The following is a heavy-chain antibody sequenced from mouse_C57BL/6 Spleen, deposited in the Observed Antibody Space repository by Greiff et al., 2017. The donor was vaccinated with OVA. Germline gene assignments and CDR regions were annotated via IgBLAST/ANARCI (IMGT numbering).Heavy chain of an antibody. CDR2: IYPRDGST. Sequence: VQLQQSGPELVKPGASVKLSCKASGYTFTSYDINWVKQRPGQGLAWIGWIYPRDGSTKYNEKFKGTATLTVDTSSSTAYMELHSLTSEDSAVYCCARLANWDRFADWGQGTLVTVSA. D-gene: IGHD4-1*01. V-gene: IGHV1-85*01. CDR3: ARLANWDRFAD. CDR1: GYTFTSYD. J-gene: IGHJ3*01.